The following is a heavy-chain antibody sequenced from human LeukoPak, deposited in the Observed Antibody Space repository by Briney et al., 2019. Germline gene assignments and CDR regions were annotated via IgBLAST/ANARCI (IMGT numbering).Heavy chain of an antibody. CDR2: ISSSSSYI. CDR3: AKVPRYSSGWYSTMIVGGKVWFDP. D-gene: IGHD6-19*01. Sequence: GGSLRLSCAASGFTFSSYSMNWVRQAPGKGLEWVSSISSSSSYIYYADSVKGRFTISRDNSKNTLYLQMNSLRAEDTAVYYCAKVPRYSSGWYSTMIVGGKVWFDPWGQGTLVTVSS. V-gene: IGHV3-21*04. J-gene: IGHJ5*02. CDR1: GFTFSSYS.